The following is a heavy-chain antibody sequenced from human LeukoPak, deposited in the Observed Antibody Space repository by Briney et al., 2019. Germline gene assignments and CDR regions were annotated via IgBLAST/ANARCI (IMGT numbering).Heavy chain of an antibody. D-gene: IGHD3-22*01. Sequence: SVKVSCKASGFTFTSSAMQWLRQARGQRLEWIGWIVVGSGNTNYAHKFQERVTITRDMSTSTAYMELSSLRSEDTAVYYCAAGPYYDSSGYYYQTRYYYYMDVWGKGTTVTVSS. V-gene: IGHV1-58*02. J-gene: IGHJ6*03. CDR3: AAGPYYDSSGYYYQTRYYYYMDV. CDR2: IVVGSGNT. CDR1: GFTFTSSA.